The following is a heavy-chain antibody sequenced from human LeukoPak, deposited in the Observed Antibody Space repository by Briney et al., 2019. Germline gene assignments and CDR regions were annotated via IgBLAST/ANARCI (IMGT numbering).Heavy chain of an antibody. D-gene: IGHD3-22*01. J-gene: IGHJ4*02. CDR1: GYTLTELS. Sequence: GASVKVSCKVSGYTLTELSMHWVRQAPGKGLEWMGGFDPEDGETIYAQKFQGRVTMTEDTSTDTAYMELSSLRSEDTAVYYCATVPGYYDSSGYPHWGQGTLVTVSS. CDR2: FDPEDGET. CDR3: ATVPGYYDSSGYPH. V-gene: IGHV1-24*01.